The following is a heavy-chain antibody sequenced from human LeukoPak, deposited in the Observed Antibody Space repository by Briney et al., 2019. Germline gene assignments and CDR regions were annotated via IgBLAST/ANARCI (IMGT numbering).Heavy chain of an antibody. V-gene: IGHV4-59*08. CDR3: ARSVAFGVRGVIIGGGAFDI. Sequence: SETLSLTGTVSGGSISSYYWSWIRQPPGKGLEWIGYIYYSGSTNYNPSLKSRVTISVDTSKNQFSLKLSSVTAADTAVYYCARSVAFGVRGVIIGGGAFDIWGQGTMVTVSS. CDR2: IYYSGST. J-gene: IGHJ3*02. D-gene: IGHD3-10*01. CDR1: GGSISSYY.